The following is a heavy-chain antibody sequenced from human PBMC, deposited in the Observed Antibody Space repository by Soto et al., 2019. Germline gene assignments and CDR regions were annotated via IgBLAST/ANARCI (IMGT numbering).Heavy chain of an antibody. Sequence: GGSLRLSCAASGFTFSSYAMHWVRPAPGKGLERVAVISYDGSNKYYADSVKGRFTISRDNSKNTLYLQMNSLRAEDTAVYYCASTDYDSSGYYGLDHWGQGTLVTVSS. CDR3: ASTDYDSSGYYGLDH. CDR2: ISYDGSNK. D-gene: IGHD3-22*01. V-gene: IGHV3-30-3*01. J-gene: IGHJ4*02. CDR1: GFTFSSYA.